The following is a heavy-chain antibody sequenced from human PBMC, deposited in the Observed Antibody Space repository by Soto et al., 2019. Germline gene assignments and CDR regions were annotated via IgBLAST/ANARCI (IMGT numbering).Heavy chain of an antibody. Sequence: PGKGLEWIGYIYYSGSTNYNPSLKSRVTISVDTSKNQFSLKLSSVTAADTAVYYCARDRAKSGVFDYWGQGTLVTVSS. CDR2: IYYSGST. D-gene: IGHD7-27*01. J-gene: IGHJ4*02. CDR3: ARDRAKSGVFDY. V-gene: IGHV4-59*01.